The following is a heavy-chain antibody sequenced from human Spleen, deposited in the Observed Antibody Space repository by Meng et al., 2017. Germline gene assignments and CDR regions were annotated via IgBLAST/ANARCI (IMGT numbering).Heavy chain of an antibody. Sequence: VQLQESGPGRVKPSGTLSLTCAVSGGSISTRDWWTWVRQPPGKGLEWIGEIYHSGRANYISTLKSRVTISVDKSKNQFSLDLRSVIAADTAVYFCARNLVGSSLDYWGQGTLVTVSS. CDR1: GGSISTRDW. J-gene: IGHJ4*02. D-gene: IGHD1-14*01. CDR2: IYHSGRA. V-gene: IGHV4-4*02. CDR3: ARNLVGSSLDY.